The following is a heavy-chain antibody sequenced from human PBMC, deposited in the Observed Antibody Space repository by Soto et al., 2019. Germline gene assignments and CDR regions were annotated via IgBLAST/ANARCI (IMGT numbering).Heavy chain of an antibody. CDR3: ARAGPVAGNHAFDI. CDR2: SIPIFGTA. J-gene: IGHJ3*02. CDR1: GGSFSSYA. D-gene: IGHD6-19*01. V-gene: IGHV1-69*06. Sequence: QVQLVQSGAEVKKPGSSVKVSCKASGGSFSSYAIRWVLQAPVQGLEWMGGSIPIFGTATYAQKFQGRVTIIADKSTSTAYMELSSLRSEDTAVYYCARAGPVAGNHAFDIWGQGTLVTVSS.